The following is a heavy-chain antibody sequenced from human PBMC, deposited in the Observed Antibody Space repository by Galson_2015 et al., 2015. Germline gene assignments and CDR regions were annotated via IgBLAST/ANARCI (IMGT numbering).Heavy chain of an antibody. J-gene: IGHJ4*02. CDR3: ATVTKPLRYFDS. CDR1: GLTVSTNY. Sequence: SLRLSCAAPGLTVSTNYMTWVRQAPGKGLEWLSIIYSGGSTYYADSVKGRFAISRDNSKNTLDLQMNSLRAEDTAVYYCATVTKPLRYFDSWGQGTLVTVSS. D-gene: IGHD3-9*01. CDR2: IYSGGST. V-gene: IGHV3-53*01.